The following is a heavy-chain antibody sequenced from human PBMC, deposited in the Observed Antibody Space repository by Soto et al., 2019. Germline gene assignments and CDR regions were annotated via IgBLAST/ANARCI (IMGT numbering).Heavy chain of an antibody. J-gene: IGHJ6*02. V-gene: IGHV3-30*18. D-gene: IGHD3-10*01. Sequence: GGSLRLSCAASGFTFSSYGMHWVRQAPGKGLEWVAVISYDGSNKYYADSVKGRFTISRDNSKNTLYLQMNSLRAEDTAVYYCAKGKGYYYGSGSYYPTPHYYYGMDVWGQGTTVTVSS. CDR3: AKGKGYYYGSGSYYPTPHYYYGMDV. CDR2: ISYDGSNK. CDR1: GFTFSSYG.